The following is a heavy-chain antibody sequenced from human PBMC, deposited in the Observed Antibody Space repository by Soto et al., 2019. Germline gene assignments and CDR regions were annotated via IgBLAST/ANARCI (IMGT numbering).Heavy chain of an antibody. CDR3: ARWPVGGYCSGGSCDPNWFDP. J-gene: IGHJ5*02. Sequence: QVQLQESGPGLVKPSQTLSLTCTVSGGSISSGGYYWSWIRQHPGKGLEWIGYIYYSGSTYYNPSLKSRVTISVDTSKNQFSLKLSSVTAADTAVYYCARWPVGGYCSGGSCDPNWFDPWGQGTLVTVSS. V-gene: IGHV4-31*03. CDR2: IYYSGST. CDR1: GGSISSGGYY. D-gene: IGHD2-15*01.